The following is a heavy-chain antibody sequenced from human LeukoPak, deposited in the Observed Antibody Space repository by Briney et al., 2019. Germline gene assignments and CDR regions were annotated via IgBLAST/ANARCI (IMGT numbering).Heavy chain of an antibody. CDR2: IYYSGST. J-gene: IGHJ4*02. D-gene: IGHD3-22*01. CDR1: GGSISSSSYY. V-gene: IGHV4-39*01. Sequence: PSETLSLTCTVSGGSISSSSYYWGWIRQPPGKGLEWLGSIYYSGSTYYNPSLKSRVTISVDTSKNQFSLKLSSVTAADTAVYYCVRTISHISSGYSSDYWGQGTLVTVSS. CDR3: VRTISHISSGYSSDY.